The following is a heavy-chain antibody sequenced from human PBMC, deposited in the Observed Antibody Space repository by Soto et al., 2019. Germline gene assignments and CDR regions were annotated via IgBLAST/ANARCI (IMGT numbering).Heavy chain of an antibody. J-gene: IGHJ4*02. CDR3: AKNPAKSGCFEF. CDR2: MIPNNGNT. CDR1: GYTFTSYD. V-gene: IGHV1-8*01. Sequence: QVQLVQSGAEVKKPGASVKVSCKTSGYTFTSYDINWVRQAAGQGLEWMGWMIPNNGNTGYAQKFQGRVTMTRDTSISTVSVELSSLRSEHTVVCYWAKNPAKSGCFEFWGQGSLVTVSS. D-gene: IGHD7-27*01.